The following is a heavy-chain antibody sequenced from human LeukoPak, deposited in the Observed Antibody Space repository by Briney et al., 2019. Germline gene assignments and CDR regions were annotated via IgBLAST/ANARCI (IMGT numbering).Heavy chain of an antibody. J-gene: IGHJ3*02. CDR1: GGSISSGGYY. CDR2: IYYSGST. Sequence: SQTLSLTCTVSGGSISSGGYYWGWIRQHPGKGLEWIVYIYYSGSTYYNPSLKSRVTISVDTSKNQFSLKLSSVTAADTAVYYCARAVVKGPYYDSSGYYPDAFDIWGQGTMVTVSS. V-gene: IGHV4-31*03. D-gene: IGHD3-22*01. CDR3: ARAVVKGPYYDSSGYYPDAFDI.